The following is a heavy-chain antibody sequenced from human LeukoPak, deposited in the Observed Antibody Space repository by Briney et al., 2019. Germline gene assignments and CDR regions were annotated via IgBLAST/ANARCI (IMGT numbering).Heavy chain of an antibody. J-gene: IGHJ4*02. CDR3: AKDVVVRGVIITGLDY. V-gene: IGHV3-30*18. Sequence: PGRSLRLSCAASGFTFSSYGMHWVRQAPGKGLEWVAVISYDGSNKYYADSVKGRFTISRDNSKNTLYLQMNSLRAEDTAVYYCAKDVVVRGVIITGLDYWGQGTLVTVSS. CDR2: ISYDGSNK. D-gene: IGHD3-10*01. CDR1: GFTFSSYG.